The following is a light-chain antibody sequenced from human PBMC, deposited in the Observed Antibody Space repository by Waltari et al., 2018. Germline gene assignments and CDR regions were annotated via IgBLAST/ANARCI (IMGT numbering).Light chain of an antibody. Sequence: QPVLTQPPSVSAAPGQKVTISCSGSSSNVGDNYVAWYQHLPGTAPRLIIYEMTVRPSGIPDQFSGSNTGTSATLAITGLQTGDEADYYCGTWDSSLSVGVFGGGTKVTVL. V-gene: IGLV1-51*02. CDR1: SSNVGDNY. J-gene: IGLJ2*01. CDR3: GTWDSSLSVGV. CDR2: EMT.